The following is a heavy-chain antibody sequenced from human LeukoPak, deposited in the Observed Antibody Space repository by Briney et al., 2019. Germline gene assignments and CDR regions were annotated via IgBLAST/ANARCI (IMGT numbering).Heavy chain of an antibody. D-gene: IGHD2-2*01. CDR1: GFTFSSYA. V-gene: IGHV3-23*01. CDR3: VKDRCDRTTCPEV. CDR2: ISGSGGST. J-gene: IGHJ4*02. Sequence: GGSLRLSCAASGFTFSSYAMSWVRQAPGKGLEWVSAISGSGGSTYYADSVKGRFTISRDNSKNTLYLQMNSLRAEDTAVYYCVKDRCDRTTCPEVWGQGTLVTVSS.